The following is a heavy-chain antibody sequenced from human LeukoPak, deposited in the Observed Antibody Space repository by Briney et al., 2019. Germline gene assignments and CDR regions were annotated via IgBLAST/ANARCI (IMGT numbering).Heavy chain of an antibody. Sequence: SVKVSCKASGGTFSSYAISWVRQAPGQGLEWMGGIIPIFGTANYAQKFQGRVTITADESTSTAYLELSSLRSEDTAVYYCATLPLQDAFDIWGQGTMVTVSS. J-gene: IGHJ3*02. V-gene: IGHV1-69*01. CDR2: IIPIFGTA. CDR3: ATLPLQDAFDI. CDR1: GGTFSSYA.